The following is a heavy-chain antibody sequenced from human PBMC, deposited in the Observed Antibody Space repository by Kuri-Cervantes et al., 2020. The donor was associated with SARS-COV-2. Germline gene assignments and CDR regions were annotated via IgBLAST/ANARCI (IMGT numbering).Heavy chain of an antibody. CDR2: ISGSGGST. CDR1: GFTFSSYD. V-gene: IGHV3-23*01. CDR3: ANDQWALLGGGY. Sequence: GESLKISCAASGFTFSSYDMSWVRQAPGKGLEWVSTISGSGGSTYYADSVKGRFTISRDNSKNTLYLQMNSLRAEDTAVYYCANDQWALLGGGYWGQGTLVTVSS. D-gene: IGHD1-26*01. J-gene: IGHJ4*02.